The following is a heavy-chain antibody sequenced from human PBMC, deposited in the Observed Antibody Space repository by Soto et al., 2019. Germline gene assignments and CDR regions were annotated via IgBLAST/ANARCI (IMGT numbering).Heavy chain of an antibody. D-gene: IGHD5-18*01. CDR2: IRSSGSAI. CDR3: ARDWERSYGIYYNFYVMDV. CDR1: GFTFSTYE. V-gene: IGHV3-48*03. J-gene: IGHJ6*02. Sequence: PGGSLSLSCAASGFTFSTYEMNWVRLAPGPGLEWVSYIRSSGSAIYYADSVNSRFTISRDNATHSLYLQMHSLRAEETAVYYCARDWERSYGIYYNFYVMDVWGQGTTVTVSS.